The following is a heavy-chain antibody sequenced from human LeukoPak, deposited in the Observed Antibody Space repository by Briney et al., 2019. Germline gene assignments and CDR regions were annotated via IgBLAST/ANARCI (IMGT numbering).Heavy chain of an antibody. CDR2: IYYSGST. CDR3: ARQVTGNLDY. J-gene: IGHJ4*02. CDR1: GGSISSGGYY. Sequence: SQTLSLTCTVSGGSISSGGYYWSWIRQHPGKGLEWIGYIYYSGSTYYNPSLKSRVTISVDTSKNQFSLKLSSVTAADTAVYYCARQVTGNLDYWGQGTLVTVSS. V-gene: IGHV4-31*03. D-gene: IGHD1-1*01.